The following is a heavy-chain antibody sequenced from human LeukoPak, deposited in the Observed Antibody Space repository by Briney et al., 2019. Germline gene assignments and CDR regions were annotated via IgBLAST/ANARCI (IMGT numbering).Heavy chain of an antibody. CDR1: GGSMSSHY. CDR2: IYYSGST. V-gene: IGHV4-59*11. D-gene: IGHD1-7*01. CDR3: ASSKLELRYDY. J-gene: IGHJ4*02. Sequence: SETLSLTCTVSGGSMSSHYWSWIRQPPGKGLEWIGYIYYSGSTNYNPSLKSRVTISVDTSKNQFSLKLSSVTAADTAVYYCASSKLELRYDYWGQGTLVTVSS.